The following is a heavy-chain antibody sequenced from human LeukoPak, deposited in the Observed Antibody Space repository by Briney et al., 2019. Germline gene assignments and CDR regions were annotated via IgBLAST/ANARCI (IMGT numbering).Heavy chain of an antibody. CDR3: ARANRVEATPGGARY. J-gene: IGHJ4*02. CDR2: ISAYNGNT. D-gene: IGHD1-26*01. V-gene: IGHV1-18*01. CDR1: GYTFTSYG. Sequence: ASVKVSCKASGYTFTSYGISWVRQAPGQGLEWMGWISAYNGNTNYAQKLQGRVTMTTDTSTSTAYMELRSLRSDDTAVYYCARANRVEATPGGARYWGQGTLVTVSS.